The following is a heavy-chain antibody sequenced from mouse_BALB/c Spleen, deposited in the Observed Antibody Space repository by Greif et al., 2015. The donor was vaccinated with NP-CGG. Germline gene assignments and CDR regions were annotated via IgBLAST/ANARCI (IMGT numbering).Heavy chain of an antibody. CDR1: GYTFTSYW. J-gene: IGHJ4*01. V-gene: IGHV1S22*01. CDR2: IYPGSGST. Sequence: LQQSGSELVRPGASVKLSCKASGYTFTSYWMHWVKQRHGQGLEWIGNIYPGSGSTNYDEKFESKGTLTVDTSSSTAYMHLSSLTSEDSAVYYCTRSLYGYIYAMDDWGQGTSVTVPS. CDR3: TRSLYGYIYAMDD. D-gene: IGHD2-2*01.